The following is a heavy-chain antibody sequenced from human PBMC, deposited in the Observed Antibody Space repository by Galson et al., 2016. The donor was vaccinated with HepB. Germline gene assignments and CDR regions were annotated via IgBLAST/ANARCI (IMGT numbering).Heavy chain of an antibody. V-gene: IGHV4-34*01. CDR3: ARALYGAAAWLDP. CDR2: INYSGST. Sequence: SETLSLTCAVYGGSFSGYYWSWIRQPPGKGLEWIGEINYSGSTNYNPSLKSRVTISVDTSKNQFSVKLSSVTAADTGVFYCARALYGAAAWLDPWGQGTLVTVSA. D-gene: IGHD4/OR15-4a*01. J-gene: IGHJ5*02. CDR1: GGSFSGYY.